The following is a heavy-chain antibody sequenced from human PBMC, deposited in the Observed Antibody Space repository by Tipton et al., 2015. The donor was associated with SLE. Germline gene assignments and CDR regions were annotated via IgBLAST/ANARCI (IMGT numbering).Heavy chain of an antibody. CDR3: ARGMTTVTSDYFDY. CDR1: GFIFSDCS. Sequence: SLRLSCAASGFIFSDCSMNWVRQAPGKGLEWVSSISSSSSYIYYADSVKGRFTISRDNAKNSLYLQMNSLRAEDTAVYYCARGMTTVTSDYFDYWGQGTLVTVSS. D-gene: IGHD4-11*01. J-gene: IGHJ4*02. CDR2: ISSSSSYI. V-gene: IGHV3-21*03.